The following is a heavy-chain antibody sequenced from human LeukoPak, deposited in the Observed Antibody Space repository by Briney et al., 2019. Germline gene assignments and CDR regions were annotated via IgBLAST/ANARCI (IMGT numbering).Heavy chain of an antibody. J-gene: IGHJ6*03. CDR2: IIPIFGTA. D-gene: IGHD6-13*01. Sequence: ASVKVSCKASGGTFSSYAISWVRQAPGQGLEWMGGIIPIFGTANYAQKFQGRVTITTDESTSTAYMELSSLRSEDTAVYYCARARDYSSSWYYMDVWGKGTTVTVSS. V-gene: IGHV1-69*05. CDR1: GGTFSSYA. CDR3: ARARDYSSSWYYMDV.